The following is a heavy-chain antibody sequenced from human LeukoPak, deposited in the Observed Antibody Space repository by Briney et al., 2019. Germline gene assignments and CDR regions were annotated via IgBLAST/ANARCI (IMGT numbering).Heavy chain of an antibody. J-gene: IGHJ4*02. CDR2: INPNSGGT. Sequence: ASVKVSCKASGYTFTGYYMHWVRQAPGQGLEWMGWINPNSGGTNYAQKFQGRVTMTEDTSTDTAYMELSSLRSEDTAVYYCARIYGSGSFYKYWGQGTPVTVSS. V-gene: IGHV1-2*02. CDR3: ARIYGSGSFYKY. D-gene: IGHD3-10*01. CDR1: GYTFTGYY.